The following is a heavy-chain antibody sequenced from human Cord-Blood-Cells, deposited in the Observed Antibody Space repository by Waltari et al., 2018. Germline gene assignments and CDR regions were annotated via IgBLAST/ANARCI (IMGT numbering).Heavy chain of an antibody. D-gene: IGHD1-26*01. V-gene: IGHV4-34*01. J-gene: IGHJ5*02. CDR2: INHSGST. Sequence: QVQLQQWGAGLLKPSETLSPTCAVYGGSFSGYYWSWIRQPPGKGREWIGEINHSGSTNYNPSLKSRVTISVDTSKNQFSLKLSSVTAADTAVYYCARGKSGSYYWFDPWGQGTLVTVSS. CDR3: ARGKSGSYYWFDP. CDR1: GGSFSGYY.